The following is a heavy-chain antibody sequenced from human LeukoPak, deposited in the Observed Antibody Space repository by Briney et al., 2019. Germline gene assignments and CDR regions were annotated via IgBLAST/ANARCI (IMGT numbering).Heavy chain of an antibody. CDR2: IYNSGST. CDR1: XXSMXXXY. D-gene: IGHD3-16*01. J-gene: IGHJ1*01. Sequence: SXXSMXXXYWSWVRQPPGKGLXXMGYIYNSGSTNXXPSLKRRVTISVDTCXKQFSRRRSAVTAAETAGYYVGXXXXXXXXGEYFQHWGQGTLVTVSS. V-gene: IGHV4-59*01. CDR3: GXXXXXXXXGEYFQH.